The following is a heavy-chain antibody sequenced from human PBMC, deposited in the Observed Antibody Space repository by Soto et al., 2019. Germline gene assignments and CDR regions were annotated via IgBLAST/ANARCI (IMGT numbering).Heavy chain of an antibody. V-gene: IGHV3-23*01. CDR1: GFTFSSCA. CDR3: VRTIQPGTTTYFDY. J-gene: IGHJ4*02. CDR2: IGGSGDDT. D-gene: IGHD1-1*01. Sequence: GGSLRLSCAASGFTFSSCAMSWVRQAPGKGLEWVSGIGGSGDDTEYTDSVKGRFTISRDNSKNTLYLQMNSLKTEDTALYYCVRTIQPGTTTYFDYWGRGVMVTVSS.